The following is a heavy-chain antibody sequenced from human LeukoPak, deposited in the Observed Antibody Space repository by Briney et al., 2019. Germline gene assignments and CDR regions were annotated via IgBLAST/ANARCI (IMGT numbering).Heavy chain of an antibody. CDR3: ARQGGNSTY. CDR2: INHSGST. CDR1: GGSMSSYY. D-gene: IGHD4-23*01. V-gene: IGHV4-34*01. J-gene: IGHJ4*02. Sequence: PSETLSLTCSVSGGSMSSYYWSWIRQSPGKGLEWIGEINHSGSTNYSPSLKSRVTISLDTSKNQFSLKLSSVTAADTAVYYCARQGGNSTYWGQGTLVTVSS.